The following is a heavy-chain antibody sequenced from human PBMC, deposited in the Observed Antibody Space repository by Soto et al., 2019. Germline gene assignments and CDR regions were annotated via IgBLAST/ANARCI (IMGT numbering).Heavy chain of an antibody. V-gene: IGHV3-7*03. CDR2: INRDGSEE. D-gene: IGHD2-2*01. J-gene: IGHJ5*02. Sequence: EMLLVASGGGLVQPGGSLRLSCVASGFTFSGYWMSWVRQAPGKGLEWVANINRDGSEEHYVDSVKGRFTISRDNAKNSVYLQMDSLGGDDSAVYYCARDPGPRSASIRGLGWFDPWGQGTLVTVSS. CDR1: GFTFSGYW. CDR3: ARDPGPRSASIRGLGWFDP.